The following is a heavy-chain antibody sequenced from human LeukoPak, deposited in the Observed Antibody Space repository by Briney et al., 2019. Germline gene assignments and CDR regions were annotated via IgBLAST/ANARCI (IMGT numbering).Heavy chain of an antibody. CDR1: GGTFSSYT. J-gene: IGHJ6*02. V-gene: IGHV1-69*01. CDR2: IIPNFGTA. D-gene: IGHD6-6*01. CDR3: ARGRYSSSINSMDV. Sequence: SVKVSCKASGGTFSSYTISWVRQAPGQGLEWMGGIIPNFGTANYAQKFQGRVTITADESTSTAYMELSSLRSEDTAVYYCARGRYSSSINSMDVWGQGTTVTVSS.